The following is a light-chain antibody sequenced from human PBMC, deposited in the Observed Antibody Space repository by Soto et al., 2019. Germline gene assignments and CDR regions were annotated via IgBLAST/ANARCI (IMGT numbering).Light chain of an antibody. CDR1: SSDVGGYNY. J-gene: IGLJ2*01. V-gene: IGLV2-8*01. CDR2: EVS. CDR3: SSYAGSNNLGV. Sequence: QSALTQPPSASGSPGQSVTISCTGTSSDVGGYNYVSWYQQHPGKAPKLMIYEVSKRPSGVSDRFSGSKSGNTASLTVSGLHAEDEADYYCSSYAGSNNLGVFGGGTKLTVL.